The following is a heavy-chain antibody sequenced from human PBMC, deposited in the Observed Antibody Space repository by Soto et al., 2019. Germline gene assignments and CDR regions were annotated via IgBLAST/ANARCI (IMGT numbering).Heavy chain of an antibody. Sequence: VASVKVSCKGLGYTFTSYGISWVRQAPGQGLEWVGWIRPNDGHTNYAQKFQDRVTMTRDTSTTTVYMDLRSLGSDDTAVYYCAIIGSGDYSDFDYWGQGTLVTVSS. V-gene: IGHV1-18*01. D-gene: IGHD4-4*01. CDR3: AIIGSGDYSDFDY. J-gene: IGHJ4*02. CDR2: IRPNDGHT. CDR1: GYTFTSYG.